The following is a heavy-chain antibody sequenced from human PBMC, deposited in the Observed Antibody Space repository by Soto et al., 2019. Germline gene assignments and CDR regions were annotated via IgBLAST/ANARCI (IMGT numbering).Heavy chain of an antibody. J-gene: IGHJ2*01. CDR3: ARDQGIPYCGGDCYSDWYFDL. Sequence: QVQLVQSGAEVKEPGASVKVSCRASGYTFANYAIHWVRQAPGQRLEWMGRLNPGNGKTKYPQKFQARVTITRDTAASAAYMFLSSLRSEDTAVYYCARDQGIPYCGGDCYSDWYFDLWGRGTLVTVSS. V-gene: IGHV1-3*01. D-gene: IGHD2-21*01. CDR1: GYTFANYA. CDR2: LNPGNGKT.